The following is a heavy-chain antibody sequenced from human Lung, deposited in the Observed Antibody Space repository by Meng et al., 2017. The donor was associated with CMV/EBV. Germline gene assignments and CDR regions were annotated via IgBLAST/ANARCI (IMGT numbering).Heavy chain of an antibody. J-gene: IGHJ4*02. CDR3: TTGFGTAEAF. V-gene: IGHV3-15*01. D-gene: IGHD1-1*01. CDR1: GFTFRTTW. Sequence: GGSLGLXCAASGFTFRTTWMSWVRQAPGKGLDWVGRIKSRNDGGTADHGTPVKGRFTISRDDSKDTLYLQMNSLKVEDTAIYYCTTGFGTAEAFWGQGTLVTVSS. CDR2: IKSRNDGGTA.